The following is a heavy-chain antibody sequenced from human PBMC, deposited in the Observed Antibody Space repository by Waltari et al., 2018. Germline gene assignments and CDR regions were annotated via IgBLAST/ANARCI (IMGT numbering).Heavy chain of an antibody. V-gene: IGHV2-70*15. CDR1: GFSLSTSGMC. CDR2: IDWDDDK. J-gene: IGHJ2*01. CDR3: ARERRAHWYFDL. D-gene: IGHD1-1*01. Sequence: QVTLRESGPALVKPTQTLTLPCTFSGFSLSTSGMCVSWIRQPPGKARVWLARIDWDDDKYYSTSLKTRLTISKDTSKNQVVLTMTNMDPVDTATYYCARERRAHWYFDLWGRGTLVTVSS.